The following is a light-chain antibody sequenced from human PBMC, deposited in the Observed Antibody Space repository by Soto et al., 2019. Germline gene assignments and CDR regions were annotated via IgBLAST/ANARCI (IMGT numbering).Light chain of an antibody. V-gene: IGKV1-9*01. CDR2: SAS. CDR1: QGINTD. J-gene: IGKJ4*01. CDR3: QQLKSYPLT. Sequence: DILLTQSPSSLSSSVGDIFNITCRASQGINTDLAWYQQKPGKAPKSLIYSASSLQRGVPSRFSGSGSGTEFTLTVSSLQPEDFATYYCQQLKSYPLTFGGGTKVDIK.